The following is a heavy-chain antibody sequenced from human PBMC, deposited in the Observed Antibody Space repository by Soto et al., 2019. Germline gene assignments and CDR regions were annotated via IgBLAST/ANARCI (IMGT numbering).Heavy chain of an antibody. D-gene: IGHD5-18*01. CDR3: AGPRYSSQDY. CDR2: ISGSGDGT. Sequence: PGGSLRLSCAASGCTFSSFALSWVRQAPGKGLEWVSAISGSGDGTDYADSVRGRFTISRDNSKNTLYLQMNSLRAEDTAVYYCAGPRYSSQDYWGQGALVTVSS. V-gene: IGHV3-23*01. J-gene: IGHJ4*02. CDR1: GCTFSSFA.